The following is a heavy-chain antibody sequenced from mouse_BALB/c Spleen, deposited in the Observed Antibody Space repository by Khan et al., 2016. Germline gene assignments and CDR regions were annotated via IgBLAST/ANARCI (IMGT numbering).Heavy chain of an antibody. V-gene: IGHV3-6*02. CDR1: GYSITRGYY. J-gene: IGHJ1*01. D-gene: IGHD4-1*01. CDR2: ISYDGSN. Sequence: EVQLQESGPGLVKPSQSLSLTCSVTGYSITRGYYWNWIRQFPGNKLEWMGYISYDGSNHYNPSLRNRISITRDTSKNQFFLNLNSVTTEDTATYYCARGGLGPRYFDVWGAGTTVTVSS. CDR3: ARGGLGPRYFDV.